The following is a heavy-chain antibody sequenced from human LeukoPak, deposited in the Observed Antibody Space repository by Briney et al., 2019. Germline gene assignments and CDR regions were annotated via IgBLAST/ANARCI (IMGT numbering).Heavy chain of an antibody. J-gene: IGHJ4*02. V-gene: IGHV3-74*01. CDR1: GFTFSSYW. CDR3: AKDPPYYYGSGSYYDY. D-gene: IGHD3-10*01. CDR2: INSDGSST. Sequence: GGSLRLSCLASGFTFSSYWMHWVRQAPGKGLVWVSRINSDGSSTNYADSVKGRFTISRDNSKNTLYLQMNSLRAEDTAVYYCAKDPPYYYGSGSYYDYWGQGTLVTVSS.